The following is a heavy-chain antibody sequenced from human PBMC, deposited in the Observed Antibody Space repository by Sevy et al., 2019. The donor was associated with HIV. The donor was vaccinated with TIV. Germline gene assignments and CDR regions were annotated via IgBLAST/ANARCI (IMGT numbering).Heavy chain of an antibody. J-gene: IGHJ4*02. D-gene: IGHD1-26*01. V-gene: IGHV3-7*01. Sequence: GGSLRLSCAASGFSLNSYWMSWVRQAPGKGLEWVANIKQDGSVKYYVDSVKGRFTISRDNAENSAFLQMNSLRVEDTAVYYCVRALLKADSLWGQGTLVTVSS. CDR2: IKQDGSVK. CDR1: GFSLNSYW. CDR3: VRALLKADSL.